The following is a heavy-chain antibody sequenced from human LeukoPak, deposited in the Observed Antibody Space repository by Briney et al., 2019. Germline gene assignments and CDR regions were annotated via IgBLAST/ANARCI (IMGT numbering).Heavy chain of an antibody. CDR3: ARDERRYTIFGVVSDY. Sequence: SETLSLTCTVSGGSISSYYWNWIRQPPGKGLEWIGYIYYNGNTYYNPSLKSRITISIDTSKNQFSLKLNSVTAADTAVYYCARDERRYTIFGVVSDYWGQGTLVTVSS. J-gene: IGHJ4*02. D-gene: IGHD3-3*01. V-gene: IGHV4-30-4*08. CDR1: GGSISSYY. CDR2: IYYNGNT.